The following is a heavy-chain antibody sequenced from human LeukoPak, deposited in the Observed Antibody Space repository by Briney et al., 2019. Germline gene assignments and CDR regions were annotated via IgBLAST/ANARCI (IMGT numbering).Heavy chain of an antibody. CDR3: ARSRLLLGNDY. J-gene: IGHJ4*02. Sequence: SETLSLTCAVYGGSFSGYYWSWIRQPPGKGLEWIGEINHSGSTNYNPSLKSRVTISVDTSKNQFSLKLSSVTAADTAVYYCARSRLLLGNDYWGQGTLVTVSS. CDR2: INHSGST. CDR1: GGSFSGYY. V-gene: IGHV4-34*01. D-gene: IGHD2-8*02.